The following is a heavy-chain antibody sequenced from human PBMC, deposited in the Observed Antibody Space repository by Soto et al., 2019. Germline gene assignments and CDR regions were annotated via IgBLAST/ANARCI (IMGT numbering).Heavy chain of an antibody. Sequence: QVQLVQSGAEVKKPGSSVKVSCKASGGTFSSYAISWVRQAPGQGLEWMGGLIPIFGTANYAQKFQGRVTITADESTSTAYMELSSLRSEDTAVYYCARELSSSSSKYFYYGMDVWGQGTTVTVSS. CDR2: LIPIFGTA. V-gene: IGHV1-69*01. CDR1: GGTFSSYA. D-gene: IGHD6-6*01. J-gene: IGHJ6*02. CDR3: ARELSSSSSKYFYYGMDV.